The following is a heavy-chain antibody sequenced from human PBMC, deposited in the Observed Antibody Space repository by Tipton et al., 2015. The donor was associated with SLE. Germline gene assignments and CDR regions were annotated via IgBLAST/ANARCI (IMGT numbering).Heavy chain of an antibody. CDR3: TRVPTQAPIGVVTLYYFDY. Sequence: SLRLSCAASGFTVSSNYMSWVRQAPGKGLEWVGFIRSKAYGGTTEYAASVKGRFTISRDDSKSIAYLQMNSLKTEDTAVYYCTRVPTQAPIGVVTLYYFDYWGQGTLVTVSS. CDR1: GFTVSSNY. V-gene: IGHV3-49*04. CDR2: IRSKAYGGTT. J-gene: IGHJ4*02. D-gene: IGHD3-3*01.